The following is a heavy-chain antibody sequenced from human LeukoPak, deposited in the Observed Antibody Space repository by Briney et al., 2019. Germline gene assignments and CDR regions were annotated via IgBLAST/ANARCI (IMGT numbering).Heavy chain of an antibody. Sequence: SVKVSCKASGGTFSSYAISWVRQAPGQGLEWMGRIIPTLGIANYAQKFQGRVTITADKSTSTAYMELSSLRSEDTAVYYCARGEPMVAAIYYGMDVWGQGTTVTVSS. V-gene: IGHV1-69*04. CDR1: GGTFSSYA. CDR2: IIPTLGIA. CDR3: ARGEPMVAAIYYGMDV. J-gene: IGHJ6*02. D-gene: IGHD2-15*01.